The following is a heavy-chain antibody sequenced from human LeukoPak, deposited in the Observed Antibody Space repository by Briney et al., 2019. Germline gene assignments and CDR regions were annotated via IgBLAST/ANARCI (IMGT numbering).Heavy chain of an antibody. J-gene: IGHJ5*02. CDR3: ASRDYTGYYDSSVYYSA. D-gene: IGHD3-22*01. CDR2: ISAYNGNT. Sequence: ASVKVSCKASGYTFTSYGISWVRQAPGQGLEWMGWISAYNGNTNYAQKLQGRVTMTTDTSTSTAYMELRSLRSDDTAVYSCASRDYTGYYDSSVYYSAWGQGTLVTVSS. V-gene: IGHV1-18*01. CDR1: GYTFTSYG.